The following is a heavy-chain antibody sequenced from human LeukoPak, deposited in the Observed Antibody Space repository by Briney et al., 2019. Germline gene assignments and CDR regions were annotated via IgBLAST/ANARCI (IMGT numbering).Heavy chain of an antibody. CDR3: AKSGGYCSGGSCPGGYYYGMDV. D-gene: IGHD2-15*01. CDR2: TSYDESNK. V-gene: IGHV3-30*18. Sequence: PGRSLRLSCAASGFTFSSHAMYWVRQAPGKGLEWVAVTSYDESNKSYADSVKGRFTISRDNSKNTLYLQMDSLRAEDTAVYYCAKSGGYCSGGSCPGGYYYGMDVWGQGTTVTVSS. J-gene: IGHJ6*02. CDR1: GFTFSSHA.